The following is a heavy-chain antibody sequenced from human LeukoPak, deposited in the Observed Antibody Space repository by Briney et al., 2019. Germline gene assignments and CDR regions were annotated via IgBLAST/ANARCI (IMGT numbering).Heavy chain of an antibody. CDR3: AREEAVVVAAGVLDY. J-gene: IGHJ4*02. Sequence: SVKVSCKASGGTFSSYAISWVRQAPGQGLEWMGRIIPILGIANYAQKFQGRVTITADKSTSTAYMELSSLRSEDTAVYYCAREEAVVVAAGVLDYWGQGTLVTVSS. D-gene: IGHD2-15*01. CDR1: GGTFSSYA. V-gene: IGHV1-69*04. CDR2: IIPILGIA.